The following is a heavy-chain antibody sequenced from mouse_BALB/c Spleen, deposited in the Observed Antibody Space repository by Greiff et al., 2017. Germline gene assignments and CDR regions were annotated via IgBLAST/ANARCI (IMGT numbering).Heavy chain of an antibody. D-gene: IGHD1-2*01. CDR3: AREGFTTATAFAY. J-gene: IGHJ3*01. CDR2: ILPGSGST. CDR1: GYTFSSYW. Sequence: QVQLQQSGAELMKPGASVKISCKATGYTFSSYWIEWVKQRPGHGLEWIGEILPGSGSTNYNEKFKGKATFTADTSSNTAYMQLSSLTSEDSAVYYCAREGFTTATAFAYWGQGTLVTVSA. V-gene: IGHV1-9*01.